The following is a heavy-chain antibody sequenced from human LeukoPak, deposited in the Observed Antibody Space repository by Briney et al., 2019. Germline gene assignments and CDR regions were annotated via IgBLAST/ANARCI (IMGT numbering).Heavy chain of an antibody. J-gene: IGHJ4*02. V-gene: IGHV1-2*02. CDR3: ARVPEVATIIDPFFDY. D-gene: IGHD5-24*01. Sequence: GASVKVSCKASGYTFTGYYMHWVRQAPGQGLEWMGWINPNSGGTNYAQKFQGRVTMTRDTSISTAYMELSRLRSDDTAVYYCARVPEVATIIDPFFDYWGQGTLVTVSS. CDR1: GYTFTGYY. CDR2: INPNSGGT.